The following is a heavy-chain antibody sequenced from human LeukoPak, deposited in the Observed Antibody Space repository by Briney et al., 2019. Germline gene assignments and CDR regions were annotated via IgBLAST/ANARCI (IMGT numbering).Heavy chain of an antibody. CDR2: ISGSGGST. J-gene: IGHJ6*02. V-gene: IGHV3-23*01. Sequence: GGSLRLSCAASGFTFSSYAMSWVRQAPGKGLEWVSAISGSGGSTYYADSVKGRFTISRDNSKNTLYLQMNSLRAEDTAVYYCAKESGSSSWGYYYYGMDVWGQGTTVTVS. D-gene: IGHD6-13*01. CDR1: GFTFSSYA. CDR3: AKESGSSSWGYYYYGMDV.